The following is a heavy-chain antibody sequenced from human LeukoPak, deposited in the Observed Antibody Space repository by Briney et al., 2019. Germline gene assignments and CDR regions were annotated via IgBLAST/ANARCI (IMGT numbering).Heavy chain of an antibody. V-gene: IGHV4-59*01. Sequence: NPSETLSLTCTVSGGSISSYYWSWIRQPPGKGLEWIGYIYYSGSTNYNPSLKSRVTISVDTSKNQFSLKLSSVTAADTAVYYCARSPDYDILTGYYRDGEGFDYWGQGTLVTVSS. CDR1: GGSISSYY. CDR2: IYYSGST. D-gene: IGHD3-9*01. CDR3: ARSPDYDILTGYYRDGEGFDY. J-gene: IGHJ4*02.